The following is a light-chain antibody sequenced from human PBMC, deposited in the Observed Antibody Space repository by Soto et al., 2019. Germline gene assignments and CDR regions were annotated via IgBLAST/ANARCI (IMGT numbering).Light chain of an antibody. Sequence: QSALTQPASVSGSPGQSITSSCTGTSSDVGGYNYVSWYQQHPCKAPKLMVYDVSNRPSGVSNRFSGSKSGNTASLTISGLQAEDEADYYCSSYTTSSTYFFGTWTKLTVL. J-gene: IGLJ1*01. CDR1: SSDVGGYNY. V-gene: IGLV2-14*01. CDR2: DVS. CDR3: SSYTTSSTYF.